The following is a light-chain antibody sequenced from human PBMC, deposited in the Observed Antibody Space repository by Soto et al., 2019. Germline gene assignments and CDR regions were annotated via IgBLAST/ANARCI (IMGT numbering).Light chain of an antibody. J-gene: IGLJ1*01. V-gene: IGLV2-23*02. CDR3: CSYAGSSTFVV. Sequence: ALTQPASVSGSPGQSITISCTGTSSDVGSYNLVSWYQQHPGKAPKLMIYEVSKRPSGVSNRFSGSKSGNTASLTISGLQAEDEADYYCCSYAGSSTFVVFGTGTKVTVL. CDR1: SSDVGSYNL. CDR2: EVS.